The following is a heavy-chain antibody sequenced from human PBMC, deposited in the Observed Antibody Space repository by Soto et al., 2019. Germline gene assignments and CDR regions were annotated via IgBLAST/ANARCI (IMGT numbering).Heavy chain of an antibody. CDR3: AKSPNFYCSSYHCYKYDFDY. J-gene: IGHJ4*02. CDR1: GFTFNTFG. CDR2: ISYDGSDK. D-gene: IGHD2-2*01. Sequence: QEQLVESGGGVVLPGRYLRLSCAASGFTFNTFGMHWVRQAPGKGLEWVAVISYDGSDKYYSDSVRGRFTSSRDNSMNTLYLQMNSLRTEDTAVYYCAKSPNFYCSSYHCYKYDFDYWGQGTLVTVSS. V-gene: IGHV3-30*18.